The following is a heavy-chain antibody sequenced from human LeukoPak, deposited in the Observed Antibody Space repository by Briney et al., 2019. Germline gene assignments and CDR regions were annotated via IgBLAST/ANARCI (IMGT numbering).Heavy chain of an antibody. CDR3: ARVYGCNTAGYYYYGMDV. V-gene: IGHV4-31*03. D-gene: IGHD4-23*01. J-gene: IGHJ6*02. CDR2: IYYSGST. Sequence: SSETLSLTCTVSGGSISSGGYYWSWIRQHPGKGLEWIGYIYYSGSTYYNPSLKSRVTISVDTSKNQFSLKLSSVTAADTAVYYCARVYGCNTAGYYYYGMDVWGQGTTVTVSS. CDR1: GGSISSGGYY.